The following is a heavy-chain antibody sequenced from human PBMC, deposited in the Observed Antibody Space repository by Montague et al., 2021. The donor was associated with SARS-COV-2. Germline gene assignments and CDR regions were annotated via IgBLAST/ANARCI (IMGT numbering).Heavy chain of an antibody. Sequence: SETLSLTCTVSGGSISSYYWSWIRQPPGKGLEWIGYMYYSGSNNYNPSLKSRVTLSVDTSKNQFSLKLSSVTAADTAVYYCAGEFDYWGQGTLVTVSS. CDR1: GGSISSYY. J-gene: IGHJ4*02. CDR2: MYYSGSN. CDR3: AGEFDY. V-gene: IGHV4-59*13.